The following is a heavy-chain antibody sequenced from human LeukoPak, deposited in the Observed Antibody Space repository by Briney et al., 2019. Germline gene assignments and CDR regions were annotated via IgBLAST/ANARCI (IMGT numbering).Heavy chain of an antibody. CDR3: ARASGSFPYYFDY. D-gene: IGHD1-26*01. CDR2: ISSTTRTI. V-gene: IGHV3-48*04. J-gene: IGHJ4*02. CDR1: GFTFSTYS. Sequence: GGSLRLSCAASGFTFSTYSVNWVRQAPGKGLEWISYISSTTRTIYYADSVKGRFTISRDNAKNSLCLQMSSLRAEDTAVYYCARASGSFPYYFDYWGQGTLVTVSS.